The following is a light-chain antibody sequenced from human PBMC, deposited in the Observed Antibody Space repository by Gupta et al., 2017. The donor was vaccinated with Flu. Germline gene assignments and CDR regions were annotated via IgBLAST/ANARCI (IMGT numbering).Light chain of an antibody. CDR1: QSVSTW. V-gene: IGKV1D-12*01. Sequence: DIQLTQSPSSVSASVGDRVTITCRASQSVSTWLAWYQQKPGEAPKLLIYATSTLQSGVPSRFSGSGSGTDFTLTISSLQPEDFETYYCQQANSFPRTFGQGTKVEIK. J-gene: IGKJ1*01. CDR3: QQANSFPRT. CDR2: ATS.